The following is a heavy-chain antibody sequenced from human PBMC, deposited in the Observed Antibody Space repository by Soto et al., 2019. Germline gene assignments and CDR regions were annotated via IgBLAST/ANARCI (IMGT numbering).Heavy chain of an antibody. CDR3: ARDRNAAGSDY. D-gene: IGHD1-1*01. V-gene: IGHV3-11*01. CDR2: ISSGSTNI. J-gene: IGHJ4*02. CDR1: GSTFRDFN. Sequence: QVQLVESGGGLVNPGGSLRLSCPASGSTFRDFNLGWFAQAPGRGLEWISYISSGSTNIFYADSVKGRFTVSRDNAKNSVYLQMDSLRAEDTAVYYCARDRNAAGSDYWGQGTLVTVSS.